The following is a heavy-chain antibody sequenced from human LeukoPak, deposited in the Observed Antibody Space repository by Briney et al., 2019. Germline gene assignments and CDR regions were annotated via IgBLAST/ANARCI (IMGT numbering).Heavy chain of an antibody. CDR1: GFTFSSYG. Sequence: PGGSLRLSCAASGFTFSSYGMHWVRQAPGKGLEWVAFIRYDGSNKYYADSVKGRFTISRDNSKNTLYLQMNSLRAEDTAVYYCAKVRKAAGNLFGYWGQGTLVTVSS. CDR2: IRYDGSNK. J-gene: IGHJ4*02. V-gene: IGHV3-30*02. D-gene: IGHD6-13*01. CDR3: AKVRKAAGNLFGY.